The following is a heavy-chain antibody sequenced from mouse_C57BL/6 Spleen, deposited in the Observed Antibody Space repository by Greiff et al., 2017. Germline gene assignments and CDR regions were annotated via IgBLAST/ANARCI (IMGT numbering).Heavy chain of an antibody. CDR1: GFTFSSYG. Sequence: EVQRVESGGDLVKPGGSLKLSCAASGFTFSSYGMSWVRQTPDKRLEWVATISSGGSYTYYPDSVKGRFTISRDNAKNTLYLQMSSLKSEDTAMYYCARQLTGIAYWGQGTLVTVSA. D-gene: IGHD4-1*01. V-gene: IGHV5-6*01. CDR3: ARQLTGIAY. J-gene: IGHJ3*01. CDR2: ISSGGSYT.